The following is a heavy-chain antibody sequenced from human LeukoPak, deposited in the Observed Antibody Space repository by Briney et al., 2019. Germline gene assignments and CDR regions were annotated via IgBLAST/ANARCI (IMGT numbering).Heavy chain of an antibody. D-gene: IGHD3-16*01. V-gene: IGHV4-59*01. J-gene: IGHJ4*02. CDR2: FHNSGTS. CDR3: TRGAGWLIDY. Sequence: PSETLSLTCTVSDDSISDYYRGWIRQPPGKGLEWIGYFHNSGTSTYNPSLKSRVTISADTSKNQFSLMLNSLTTADTAVYYCTRGAGWLIDYWGQGILVTVSS. CDR1: DDSISDYY.